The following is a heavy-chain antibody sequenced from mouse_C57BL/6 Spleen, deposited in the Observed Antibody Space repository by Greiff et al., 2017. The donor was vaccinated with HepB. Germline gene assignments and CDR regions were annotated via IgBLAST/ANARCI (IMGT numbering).Heavy chain of an antibody. CDR3: ARNYYGSRGYFDV. V-gene: IGHV2-9-1*01. D-gene: IGHD1-1*01. CDR2: IWTGGGT. Sequence: QVQLKQSGPGLVAPSQSLSITCTVSGFSLTSYAISWVRQPPGKGLEWLGVIWTGGGTNYNSALKPRLSISKDNSKSQVFLKMNSLQTYDTARYYCARNYYGSRGYFDVWGTGTTVTVSS. CDR1: GFSLTSYA. J-gene: IGHJ1*03.